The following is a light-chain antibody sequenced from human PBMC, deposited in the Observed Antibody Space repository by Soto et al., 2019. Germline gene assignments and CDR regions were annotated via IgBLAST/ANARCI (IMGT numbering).Light chain of an antibody. Sequence: QSALTQPASVSGSPGQSITISCTGTSSDIGAYNYVSWYQQHPGKAPKLMIYEVSNRPSGVSNRFSGSKSANTASLTISGLQAEDEADYYCSSYTSSSPLYVFGTGTKVTVL. CDR1: SSDIGAYNY. CDR3: SSYTSSSPLYV. CDR2: EVS. J-gene: IGLJ1*01. V-gene: IGLV2-14*01.